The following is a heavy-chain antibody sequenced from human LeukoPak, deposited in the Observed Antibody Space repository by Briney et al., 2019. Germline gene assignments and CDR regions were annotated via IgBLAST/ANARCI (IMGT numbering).Heavy chain of an antibody. CDR3: ARHEHSSSWSPPEYVDL. CDR1: GGSISSYY. CDR2: YYHSGDT. V-gene: IGHV4-59*08. D-gene: IGHD6-13*01. Sequence: SETLSLTCTVSGGSISSYYWSWIRQPPEKGLEWIGSYYHSGDTYYNPSLKSRVTISVDTSKNQFSLNLSTVRAADTAVYYCARHEHSSSWSPPEYVDLWGRGTLVTVSS. J-gene: IGHJ2*01.